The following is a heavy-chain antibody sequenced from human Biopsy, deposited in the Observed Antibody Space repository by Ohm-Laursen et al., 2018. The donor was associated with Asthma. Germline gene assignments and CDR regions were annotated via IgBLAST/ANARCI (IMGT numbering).Heavy chain of an antibody. D-gene: IGHD2-2*01. CDR2: IISVFDTT. CDR1: GGTFNTYV. CDR3: ARKAGSCISRTCYSLDF. V-gene: IGHV1-69*13. Sequence: ASVKVSCKSLGGTFNTYVIGWVRQAPGQGLEWMGWIISVFDTTTYPQKFQDRVTITADDSTSTVYMELTSLRSEDTAVYYCARKAGSCISRTCYSLDFWGQGTLVTVSS. J-gene: IGHJ4*02.